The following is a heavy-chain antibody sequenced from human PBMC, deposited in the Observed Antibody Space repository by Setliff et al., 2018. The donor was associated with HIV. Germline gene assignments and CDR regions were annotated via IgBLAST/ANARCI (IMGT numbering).Heavy chain of an antibody. Sequence: GASVKVSCKVSGYTFPDYYMRWVRQAPGKGFEWMGLIDPDRGDTVYAEKFQGRVTITADRSIDIAYMKLSSLTSEDTAMYFCAWGTQRPIDSWGQGTLVTVSS. CDR2: IDPDRGDT. CDR3: AWGTQRPIDS. D-gene: IGHD3-16*01. J-gene: IGHJ4*02. CDR1: GYTFPDYY. V-gene: IGHV1-69-2*01.